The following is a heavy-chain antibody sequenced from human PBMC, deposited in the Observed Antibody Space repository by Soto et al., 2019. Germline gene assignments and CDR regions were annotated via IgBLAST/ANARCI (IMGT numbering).Heavy chain of an antibody. D-gene: IGHD1-26*01. CDR1: GFTFSSYG. J-gene: IGHJ6*02. Sequence: QVQLVESGGGVVQPGRSLRLSCAASGFTFSSYGMHWVRQAPGKGLEWVAVIWYDGSNKYYADSVKGRFTISRDNSKNTLYLQMNSLRAEDTAVYYCARERRRELLSSPYYYGMDVWGQGTTVTVSS. V-gene: IGHV3-33*01. CDR2: IWYDGSNK. CDR3: ARERRRELLSSPYYYGMDV.